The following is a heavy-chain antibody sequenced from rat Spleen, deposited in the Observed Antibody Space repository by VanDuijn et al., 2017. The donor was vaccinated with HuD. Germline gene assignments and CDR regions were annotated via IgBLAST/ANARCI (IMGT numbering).Heavy chain of an antibody. Sequence: EVQLVESDGGLVQPGRSLKLSCSASGFAFSDHYMAWVRQAPTEGLEWVATISYDGSGTYYRDSVKGRFTISRDTAKSTLYLQMNSLRSEDTATYYCVRQDTSGYSNWFTFWGQGTLVTVSS. D-gene: IGHD4-3*01. CDR3: VRQDTSGYSNWFTF. CDR1: GFAFSDHY. V-gene: IGHV5-29*01. CDR2: ISYDGSGT. J-gene: IGHJ3*01.